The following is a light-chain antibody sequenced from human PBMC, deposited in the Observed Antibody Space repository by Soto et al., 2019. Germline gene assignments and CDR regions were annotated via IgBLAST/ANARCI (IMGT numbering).Light chain of an antibody. Sequence: DIQMTQSPSSLSASVGDRVTITCRASQGISNSLAWYQQEPGTVPKLLIYDASTLQSGVSSRFSGSGSGTDFTLTISSLQPEDVATYYGQKYDSAPEAFGQGTKVEIK. CDR3: QKYDSAPEA. CDR1: QGISNS. J-gene: IGKJ1*01. CDR2: DAS. V-gene: IGKV1-27*01.